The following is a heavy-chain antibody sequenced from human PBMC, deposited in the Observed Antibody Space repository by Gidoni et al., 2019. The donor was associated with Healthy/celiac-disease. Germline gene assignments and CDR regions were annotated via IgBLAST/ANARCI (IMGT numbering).Heavy chain of an antibody. CDR1: GFTVSSNY. J-gene: IGHJ3*02. CDR2: IYSGGST. D-gene: IGHD2-15*01. Sequence: EVQLVETGGGLIQPGGYLRPSCAASGFTVSSNYMSWVRQAPGKRLEWVSVIYSGGSTYYADSVKGRFTIARDNSKNTLYLQMNSLRAEDTAVYYCARARMLYAFDIWGQGTMVTVSS. CDR3: ARARMLYAFDI. V-gene: IGHV3-53*02.